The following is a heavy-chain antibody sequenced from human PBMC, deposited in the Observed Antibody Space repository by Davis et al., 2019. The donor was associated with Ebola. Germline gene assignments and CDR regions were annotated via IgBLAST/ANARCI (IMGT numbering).Heavy chain of an antibody. J-gene: IGHJ4*02. CDR3: TSEVGAIDY. Sequence: GESPKTPFAASWFPLYGPAMHWVRQASGKGLGWVGRIRSKANSYATAYAAAVTGRFTISSDDSKHTAYLQRNSLKTEDTAVYYCTSEVGAIDYWGQGTLVTVSS. CDR1: WFPLYGPA. V-gene: IGHV3-73*01. CDR2: IRSKANSYAT. D-gene: IGHD1-26*01.